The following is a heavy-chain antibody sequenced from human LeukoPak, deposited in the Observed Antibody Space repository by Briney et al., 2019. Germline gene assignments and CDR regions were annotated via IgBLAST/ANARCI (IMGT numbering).Heavy chain of an antibody. Sequence: SETLSLTCAVCSEFFSGYYWSWIRQPPGKGLEWIGEINHSGSTNYNPSLKSRVTISVDTSKNQFSLKLSSVTAADTAVYYCATRRFDFWSGYSLAFDYWGQGTLVTVSS. D-gene: IGHD3-3*01. CDR3: ATRRFDFWSGYSLAFDY. J-gene: IGHJ4*02. CDR1: SEFFSGYY. CDR2: INHSGST. V-gene: IGHV4-34*01.